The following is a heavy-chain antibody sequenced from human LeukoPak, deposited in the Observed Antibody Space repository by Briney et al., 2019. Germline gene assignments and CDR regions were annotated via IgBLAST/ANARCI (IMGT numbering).Heavy chain of an antibody. D-gene: IGHD2-15*01. CDR2: IYPGDSDI. Sequence: PGESLKISCKGSGYSFTSYWIGWVRQMPGKGLEWMGIIYPGDSDIRYSPSFQGQVTISADKSISTAYLQWSSLKASDTAMYYCARQERYCSGGSCAGDYYYYGMDVWGQGTTVTVSS. CDR1: GYSFTSYW. CDR3: ARQERYCSGGSCAGDYYYYGMDV. V-gene: IGHV5-51*01. J-gene: IGHJ6*02.